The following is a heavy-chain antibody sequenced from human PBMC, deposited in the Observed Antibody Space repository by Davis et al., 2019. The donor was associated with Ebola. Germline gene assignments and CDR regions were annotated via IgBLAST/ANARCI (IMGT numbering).Heavy chain of an antibody. V-gene: IGHV3-21*01. CDR2: ISSSSSYI. J-gene: IGHJ6*02. Sequence: PGGSLRLSCAASGFTFSSYSMNWVRQAPGKGLEWVSSISSSSSYIYYADSVKGRFTISRDNAKNSLYLQMNSLRAEDTAVYYCAKDREVSGLRFLEWLPKHYYYGMDVWGQGTTVTVSS. CDR3: AKDREVSGLRFLEWLPKHYYYGMDV. CDR1: GFTFSSYS. D-gene: IGHD3-3*01.